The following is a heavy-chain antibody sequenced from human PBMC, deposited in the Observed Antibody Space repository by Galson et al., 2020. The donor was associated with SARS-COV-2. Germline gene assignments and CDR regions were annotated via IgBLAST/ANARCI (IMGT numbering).Heavy chain of an antibody. CDR1: RYTLPNYY. CDR3: ARDHYSSSWFFDD. CDR2: INPSGGYQ. J-gene: IGHJ4*02. Sequence: ASVPVSCLASRYTLPNYYMHWVRQAPGQGLEWMGTINPSGGYQTYEQKFQGRVIMTRDTSTSTVFMELSSLRSEDTAVYYCARDHYSSSWFFDDWGQGTLVTVSS. V-gene: IGHV1-46*01. D-gene: IGHD6-13*01.